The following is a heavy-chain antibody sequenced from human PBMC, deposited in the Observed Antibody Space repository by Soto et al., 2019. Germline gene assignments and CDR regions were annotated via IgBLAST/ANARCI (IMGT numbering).Heavy chain of an antibody. Sequence: EVQLVESGGGLVKPGGSLRLSCAASGFTFSSYSMNWVRQAPGKGLEWVSSIRSSSSYVYYADSVKGRFTISRDNAKNSLYLQMNSLTAEDTAVYYCARDRHETTALAPYNWFESWGQGTLVTVSS. CDR2: IRSSSSYV. CDR1: GFTFSSYS. J-gene: IGHJ5*01. D-gene: IGHD1-1*01. V-gene: IGHV3-21*01. CDR3: ARDRHETTALAPYNWFES.